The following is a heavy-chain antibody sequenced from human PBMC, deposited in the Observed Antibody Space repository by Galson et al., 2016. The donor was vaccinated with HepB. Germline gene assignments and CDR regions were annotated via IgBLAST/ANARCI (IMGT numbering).Heavy chain of an antibody. D-gene: IGHD6-19*01. Sequence: TLSLTCTVSGGSISSGGYYWSWIRQHPGKGPEWTGYIYFRGSSYYNPSLKSRATISVDTSKNQFSLRLSSVTAADTAVYYCARGRSTDLSSGWNPRFDYWGQGTLVTVSS. J-gene: IGHJ4*02. CDR1: GGSISSGGYY. V-gene: IGHV4-31*03. CDR2: IYFRGSS. CDR3: ARGRSTDLSSGWNPRFDY.